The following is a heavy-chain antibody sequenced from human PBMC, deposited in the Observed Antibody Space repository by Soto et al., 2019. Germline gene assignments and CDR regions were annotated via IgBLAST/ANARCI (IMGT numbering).Heavy chain of an antibody. CDR3: GSGYSSSWYYYYYYMDV. Sequence: PGGSLRLSCAASGFTVSSNYMSWVRQAPGKGLEWVSVIYSGGSTYYADSVKGRFTISRDNSKNTLYLQMNSLRAEDTAVYYCGSGYSSSWYYYYYYMDVWGKGTTVTVSS. J-gene: IGHJ6*03. D-gene: IGHD6-13*01. CDR2: IYSGGST. CDR1: GFTVSSNY. V-gene: IGHV3-66*01.